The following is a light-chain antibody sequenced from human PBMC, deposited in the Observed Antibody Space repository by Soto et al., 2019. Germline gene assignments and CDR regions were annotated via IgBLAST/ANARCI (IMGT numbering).Light chain of an antibody. J-gene: IGKJ1*01. Sequence: AIRMTQSPSSLSASTGDRVTITCRASQGISSYLAWYQQKPRKAPKLLIYAASTLQSGVPSRFSGSGSGTDFTLTIRCLQSEDFATYYCQQYYSYPRTFGQGTKVEIK. V-gene: IGKV1-8*01. CDR3: QQYYSYPRT. CDR2: AAS. CDR1: QGISSY.